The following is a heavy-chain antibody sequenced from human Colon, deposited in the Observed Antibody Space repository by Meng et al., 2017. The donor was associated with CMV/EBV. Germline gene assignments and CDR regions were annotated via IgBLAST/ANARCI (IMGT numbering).Heavy chain of an antibody. CDR2: IHHSGTT. Sequence: LPCAGLGATVSSNNSWTWVRQPPGKGTEWIGEIHHSGTTAHNPSLRSRISFSVDKSRNQVSLHLTTVTAADTAVYYCGSATDYKVDYWGQGTLVTVSS. CDR1: GATVSSNNS. D-gene: IGHD4/OR15-4a*01. CDR3: GSATDYKVDY. J-gene: IGHJ4*02. V-gene: IGHV4-4*02.